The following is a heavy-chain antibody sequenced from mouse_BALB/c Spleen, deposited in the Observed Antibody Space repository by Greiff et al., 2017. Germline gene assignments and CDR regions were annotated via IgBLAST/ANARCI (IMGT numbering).Heavy chain of an antibody. J-gene: IGHJ1*01. D-gene: IGHD1-1*01. CDR2: IRSKSNNYAT. Sequence: EVQLVESGGGLVQPKGSLKLSCAASGFTFNTYAMNWVRQAPGKGLEWVARIRSKSNNYATYYADSVKDRFTISRDDSQSMLYLQMNNLKTEDTAMYYCVRVYYGSSYGYFDVWGAGTTVTVSS. CDR1: GFTFNTYA. V-gene: IGHV10-1*02. CDR3: VRVYYGSSYGYFDV.